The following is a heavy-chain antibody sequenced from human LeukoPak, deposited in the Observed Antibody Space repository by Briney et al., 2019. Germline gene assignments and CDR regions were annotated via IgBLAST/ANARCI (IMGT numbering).Heavy chain of an antibody. CDR1: GFTFSSYE. D-gene: IGHD6-19*01. CDR3: ARARRGSSGWYDY. V-gene: IGHV3-48*03. Sequence: GGSLRLSCAASGFTFSSYEMNWVRQAPGKGLEWVSYISSSGSTIYYADSVKGRFTISRDNAKNSLYLRMNRLRAEDTAVYYCARARRGSSGWYDYWGQGTLVTVSS. J-gene: IGHJ4*02. CDR2: ISSSGSTI.